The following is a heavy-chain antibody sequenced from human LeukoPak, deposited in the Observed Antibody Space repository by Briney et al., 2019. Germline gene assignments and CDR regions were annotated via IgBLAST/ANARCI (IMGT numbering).Heavy chain of an antibody. CDR2: IYPGDSDT. Sequence: PGESLKISFKGSGYSFTSYWIGWVRQMPGKGLEWMGIIYPGDSDTRYSPSFQGQVTISADRSLSTAYLQWSSLKASDTAMYYCARRTTAMLYFDYWGHGTLVTVSS. CDR1: GYSFTSYW. V-gene: IGHV5-51*01. J-gene: IGHJ4*01. D-gene: IGHD5-18*01. CDR3: ARRTTAMLYFDY.